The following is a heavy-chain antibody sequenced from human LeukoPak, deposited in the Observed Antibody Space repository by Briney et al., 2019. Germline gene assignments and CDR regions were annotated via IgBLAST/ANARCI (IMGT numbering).Heavy chain of an antibody. J-gene: IGHJ4*02. V-gene: IGHV3-30*04. CDR2: ISYDGSNK. CDR1: GFTFSSYA. D-gene: IGHD7-27*01. Sequence: LPGGSLRLSCAASGFTFSSYAMHWVRQAPGKGLEWVAVISYDGSNKYYADSVKGRFTISRDNSKNTLYLQMNSLRAEDTAVYYCALETGAGPFDYWGQGTLVTVSS. CDR3: ALETGAGPFDY.